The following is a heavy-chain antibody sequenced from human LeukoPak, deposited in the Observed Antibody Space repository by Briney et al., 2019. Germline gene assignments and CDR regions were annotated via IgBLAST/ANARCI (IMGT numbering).Heavy chain of an antibody. Sequence: SETLSLTCTVSGGSISSSSYYWGWIRPPPGKGLAWIGSIYYSGSTYYNPSLKSRVTISVDTSKNQFSLKLSSVTAADTAVYYCARLLWFGELNFDPWGQGTLVTVSS. J-gene: IGHJ5*02. CDR2: IYYSGST. V-gene: IGHV4-39*01. D-gene: IGHD3-10*01. CDR3: ARLLWFGELNFDP. CDR1: GGSISSSSYY.